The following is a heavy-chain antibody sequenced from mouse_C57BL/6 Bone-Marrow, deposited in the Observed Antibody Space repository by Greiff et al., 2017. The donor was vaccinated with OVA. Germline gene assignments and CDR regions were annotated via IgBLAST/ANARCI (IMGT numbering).Heavy chain of an antibody. Sequence: QVQLQQPGAELVKPGASVKLSCKASGYTFTSYWMHWVKQRPGQGLEWIGMIHPNSGSTNYNEKFKGKATLTVDTSSSTAYMQLSSLTSEDSAVYYCARAVVDPGAMGYGGQGTSVTVSS. CDR2: IHPNSGST. CDR1: GYTFTSYW. J-gene: IGHJ4*01. V-gene: IGHV1-64*01. CDR3: ARAVVDPGAMGY. D-gene: IGHD1-1*01.